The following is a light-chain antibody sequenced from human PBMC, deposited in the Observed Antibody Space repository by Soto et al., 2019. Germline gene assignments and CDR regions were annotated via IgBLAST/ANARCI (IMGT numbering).Light chain of an antibody. Sequence: ETVMTQSPATLSVSPGERITLSCRASQSVGINLAWYQQKPGQAPRLLIYAASSRATSIPARFIGDGSGTEFPLTISSLQSEDFSVYYCQQYASRPWTFGQGTKVEIK. V-gene: IGKV3-15*01. J-gene: IGKJ1*01. CDR3: QQYASRPWT. CDR1: QSVGIN. CDR2: AAS.